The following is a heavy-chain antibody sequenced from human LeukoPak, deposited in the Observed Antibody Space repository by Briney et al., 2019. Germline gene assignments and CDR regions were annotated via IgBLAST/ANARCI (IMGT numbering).Heavy chain of an antibody. D-gene: IGHD1-26*01. CDR2: ISSNGGST. CDR3: ARDGVGATVWHYFDY. V-gene: IGHV3-64*01. J-gene: IGHJ4*02. CDR1: GFTFSSYA. Sequence: GGSLRLSCAASGFTFSSYAMHWVRQAPGKGLEYVSAISSNGGSTYYANSVKGRFTISRDNSKNTLYLQMGSLRAEDMAAYYCARDGVGATVWHYFDYWGQGTLVTVSS.